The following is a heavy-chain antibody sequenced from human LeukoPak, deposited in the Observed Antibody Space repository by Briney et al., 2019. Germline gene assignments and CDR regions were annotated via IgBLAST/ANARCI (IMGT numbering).Heavy chain of an antibody. V-gene: IGHV4-59*08. CDR3: ARGRGYIDY. CDR1: GGSISSYY. J-gene: IGHJ4*02. Sequence: SETLSLTCTVSGGSISSYYWSWIRQPPGKGLEWIGYMYYSGSTNYNPSLKSRVTISVDTSKNQFSLKLSSVTAADTAVYYCARGRGYIDYWGQGTLVTVSS. D-gene: IGHD5-12*01. CDR2: MYYSGST.